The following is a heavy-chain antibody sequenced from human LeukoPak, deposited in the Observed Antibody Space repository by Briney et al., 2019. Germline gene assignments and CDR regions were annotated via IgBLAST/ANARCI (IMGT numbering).Heavy chain of an antibody. J-gene: IGHJ3*02. CDR1: GGSISSSSYY. V-gene: IGHV4-39*01. CDR2: IYYSGST. CDR3: ARLRITMIVVVTYYAGRFDI. Sequence: SETLSLTCTVSGGSISSSSYYWGWIRQPPGKGLEWIGSIYYSGSTYYNPSLKSRVTISVDTSKNQFSLKLSSVTAADTAVYYCARLRITMIVVVTYYAGRFDIWGQGTMVTVSS. D-gene: IGHD3-22*01.